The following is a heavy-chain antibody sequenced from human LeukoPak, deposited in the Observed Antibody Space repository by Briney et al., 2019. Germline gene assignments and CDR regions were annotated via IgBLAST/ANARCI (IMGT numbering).Heavy chain of an antibody. Sequence: SVKVSCKASGYTFTGYYMHWVRQAPGQGLEWMGRIIPILDITNYAQKFQGRVTVTADKSTSTAYMELSSLRSEDTAVYYCARGLGSSSQYYYYGVDVWGQGTTVTVSS. CDR3: ARGLGSSSQYYYYGVDV. V-gene: IGHV1-69*04. CDR1: GYTFTGYY. J-gene: IGHJ6*02. CDR2: IIPILDIT. D-gene: IGHD6-6*01.